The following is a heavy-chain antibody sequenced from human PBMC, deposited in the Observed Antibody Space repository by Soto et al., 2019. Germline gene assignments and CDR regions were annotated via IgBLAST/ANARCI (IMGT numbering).Heavy chain of an antibody. D-gene: IGHD1-7*01. J-gene: IGHJ5*02. CDR1: GGSISSSSYY. CDR2: IYYSRST. Sequence: QLQLQESGPGLVKPSETLSLTCTVSGGSISSSSYYWGWIRQPPGKGLEWIGSIYYSRSTYYNPSLKSRFTISVDTSKNQFSLKLSSVTAADTAVYYCARHGYNRNYFPRPVYWFDPWGQGTLVTVSS. CDR3: ARHGYNRNYFPRPVYWFDP. V-gene: IGHV4-39*01.